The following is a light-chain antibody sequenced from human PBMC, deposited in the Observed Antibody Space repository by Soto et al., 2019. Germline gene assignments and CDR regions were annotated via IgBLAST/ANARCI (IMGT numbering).Light chain of an antibody. CDR1: QSVSRF. J-gene: IGKJ4*01. CDR2: DAS. Sequence: EIVLTQSPATLSLSPGERATLSCRASQSVSRFLAWYQQKPGQAPRLLIYDASNRATDIPARFSGSGSGTDLTLTISSLEPEDFAVYYCQQRSNWPLTFGGGTKVEIK. CDR3: QQRSNWPLT. V-gene: IGKV3-11*01.